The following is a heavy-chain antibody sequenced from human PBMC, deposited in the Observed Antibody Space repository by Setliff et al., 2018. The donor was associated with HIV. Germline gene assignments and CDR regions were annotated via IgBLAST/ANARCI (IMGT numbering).Heavy chain of an antibody. CDR3: TRERCSGGTCYSLDI. V-gene: IGHV3-74*01. D-gene: IGHD2-15*01. J-gene: IGHJ3*02. Sequence: PGGSLRLSCAASGFTFDDYTMHWVRQVPGKGLVWVSRINSDGTMINYADSVKGRFTISRDNAKNTLYLQMNSLRAEDTAVYYCTRERCSGGTCYSLDIWGQGTMVTVSS. CDR2: INSDGTMI. CDR1: GFTFDDYT.